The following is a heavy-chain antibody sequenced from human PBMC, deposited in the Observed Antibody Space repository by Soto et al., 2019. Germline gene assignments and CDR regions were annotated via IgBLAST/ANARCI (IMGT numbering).Heavy chain of an antibody. J-gene: IGHJ4*02. CDR2: ISYDGSNK. D-gene: IGHD3-10*01. CDR3: EARGGDLLEY. Sequence: PGGSLRLSCAASGFTFSSYGMHWVRQAPGKGLEWVAVISYDGSNKYYADSVKGRFTISRDNSKNTLFLQMNSLRAEDTAVYYCEARGGDLLEYWGQGTLVTVSS. CDR1: GFTFSSYG. V-gene: IGHV3-30*03.